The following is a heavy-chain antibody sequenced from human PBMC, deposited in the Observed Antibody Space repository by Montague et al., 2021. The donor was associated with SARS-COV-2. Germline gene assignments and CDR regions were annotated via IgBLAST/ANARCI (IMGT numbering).Heavy chain of an antibody. D-gene: IGHD2-2*01. J-gene: IGHJ4*02. CDR3: ARAYCSSASCYGGDY. CDR1: GFTFSNHA. Sequence: SLRLSCAASGFTFSNHAMRWVRQAPVKGLEWVSVIICSAPRTYSADSVRGRFTISRDSSQSTLYLQMNSLRAEDTAVYYCARAYCSSASCYGGDYWGQGTLVTVSS. V-gene: IGHV3-23*01. CDR2: IICSAPRT.